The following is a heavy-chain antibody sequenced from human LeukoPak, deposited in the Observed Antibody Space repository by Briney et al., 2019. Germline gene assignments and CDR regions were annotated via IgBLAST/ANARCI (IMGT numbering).Heavy chain of an antibody. J-gene: IGHJ4*02. CDR3: ARDPTHSYGRSMFRY. V-gene: IGHV1-69*04. CDR1: GGTFSSYA. Sequence: GASVKVSCKASGGTFSSYAISWVRQAPGQGLEWMGRIIPILGIANYAQKFQGRVTITADKSTSIAYMELSSLRSEDTAVYYCARDPTHSYGRSMFRYWGQGTLVTVSS. D-gene: IGHD5-18*01. CDR2: IIPILGIA.